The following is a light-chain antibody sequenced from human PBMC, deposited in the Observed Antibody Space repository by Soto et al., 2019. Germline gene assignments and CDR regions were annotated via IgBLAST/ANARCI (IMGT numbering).Light chain of an antibody. CDR3: QQYGSAPLT. J-gene: IGKJ4*01. Sequence: EIVLARSPGTLSLSPGERATLSFRASQSVPNGYLAWYQQRPGQAPRVLISGTSNRATGIPDRFSGSGSGADFTLTISRLEPEDLAVYYCQQYGSAPLTFGGGTKVDIK. CDR2: GTS. V-gene: IGKV3-20*01. CDR1: QSVPNGY.